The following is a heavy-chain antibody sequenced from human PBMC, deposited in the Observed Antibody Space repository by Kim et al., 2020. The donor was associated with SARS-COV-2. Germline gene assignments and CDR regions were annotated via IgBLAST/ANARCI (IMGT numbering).Heavy chain of an antibody. V-gene: IGHV4-39*01. CDR3: AIPYYDILTGREERCFDY. Sequence: SETLSLTCTVSGGSISSSSYYWGWIRQPPGKGLEWIGSIYYSGSTYYNPSLKSRVTISVDTSKNQFSLKLSSVTAADTAVYYCAIPYYDILTGREERCFDYWGQGTLVTVSS. J-gene: IGHJ4*02. D-gene: IGHD3-9*01. CDR2: IYYSGST. CDR1: GGSISSSSYY.